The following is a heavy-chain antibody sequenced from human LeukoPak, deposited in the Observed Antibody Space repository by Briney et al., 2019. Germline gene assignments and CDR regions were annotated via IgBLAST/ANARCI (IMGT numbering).Heavy chain of an antibody. Sequence: SETLSLTCTVSGGSISSYYWSWIRQPPGKGLEWIGYIYYSGSTNYNPSLKSRVTISVDTSKNQFSLKLSSVTAADTAVYYCARPYSSGWYWYAFDIWGQGTMVTVSS. D-gene: IGHD6-19*01. CDR2: IYYSGST. V-gene: IGHV4-59*01. CDR3: ARPYSSGWYWYAFDI. CDR1: GGSISSYY. J-gene: IGHJ3*02.